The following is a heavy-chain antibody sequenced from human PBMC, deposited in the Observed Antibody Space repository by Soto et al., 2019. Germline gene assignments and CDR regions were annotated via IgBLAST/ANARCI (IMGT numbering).Heavy chain of an antibody. Sequence: QVQLVESGGGVVQPGRSLRLSCAASGFTFSSYAMHWVRQAPGKGLEWVAVILYDGSNKYYADSVKGRFTISRDNSKNTLYLQMNSLRAEDTAVYYCARGLYNNYWGQGTLVTVSS. D-gene: IGHD1-20*01. CDR2: ILYDGSNK. V-gene: IGHV3-30-3*01. CDR3: ARGLYNNY. CDR1: GFTFSSYA. J-gene: IGHJ4*02.